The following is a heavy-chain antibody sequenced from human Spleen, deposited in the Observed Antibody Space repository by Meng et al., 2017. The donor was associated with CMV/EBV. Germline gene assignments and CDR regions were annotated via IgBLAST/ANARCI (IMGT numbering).Heavy chain of an antibody. D-gene: IGHD1-7*01. CDR3: ARVLGRTTYYFRN. V-gene: IGHV3-69-1*01. J-gene: IGHJ4*02. Sequence: GGSLRLSCAASGFTFSDYYMNWVRQAPGKGLEWVSSISSSSTIYYADSVKGRFTISRDNANNSLYLQINRLRAEDTAVYYCARVLGRTTYYFRNWGQGTLVTVSS. CDR2: ISSSSTI. CDR1: GFTFSDYY.